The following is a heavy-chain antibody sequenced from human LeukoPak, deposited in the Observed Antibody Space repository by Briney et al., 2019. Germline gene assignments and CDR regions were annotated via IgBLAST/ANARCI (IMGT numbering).Heavy chain of an antibody. J-gene: IGHJ4*02. CDR1: GFTVSTNY. CDR3: ARDSLVGAGLGRYFDY. D-gene: IGHD1-26*01. V-gene: IGHV3-66*02. CDR2: VYADGST. Sequence: GGSLRLSCAASGFTVSTNYMSWVRQAPGKGLEWVSVVYADGSTYYADSVKGRFSISRDNSKNTLFLQMSSLRAEDTAVYYCARDSLVGAGLGRYFDYWGQGTLDTVSS.